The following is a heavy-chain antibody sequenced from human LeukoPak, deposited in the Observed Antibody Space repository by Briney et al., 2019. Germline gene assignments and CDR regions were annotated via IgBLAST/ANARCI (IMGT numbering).Heavy chain of an antibody. V-gene: IGHV3-21*01. CDR1: GFTFKSAS. D-gene: IGHD1-1*01. Sequence: GGSLRLSCLATGFTFKSASMSGVRQAPGKGLEWVAFIGHFAGDIFYADSVKGRFNISRDDAKDSVYLQMNSLRVDDTAVYFCARDPYTGSMFDYWGHGTLVTVSS. CDR2: IGHFAGDI. CDR3: ARDPYTGSMFDY. J-gene: IGHJ4*01.